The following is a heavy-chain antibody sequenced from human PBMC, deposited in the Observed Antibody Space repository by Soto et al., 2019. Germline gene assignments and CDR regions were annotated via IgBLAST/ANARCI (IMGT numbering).Heavy chain of an antibody. CDR3: ARGSEMATILSQWYFDL. CDR1: GGTFSSYA. Sequence: QVQLVQSGAEVKKPGSSVKVSCKASGGTFSSYAISWVRQAPGQGLEWMGGIIPIFGTANYAQKFQGRVTITADESTSTAYMELSSLRSEDTAVYYCARGSEMATILSQWYFDLWGRGTLVTVSS. D-gene: IGHD5-12*01. CDR2: IIPIFGTA. J-gene: IGHJ2*01. V-gene: IGHV1-69*12.